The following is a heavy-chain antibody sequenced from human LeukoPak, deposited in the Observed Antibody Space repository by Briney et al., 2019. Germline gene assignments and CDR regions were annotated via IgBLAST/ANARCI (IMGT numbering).Heavy chain of an antibody. D-gene: IGHD3-16*01. J-gene: IGHJ4*02. CDR1: GGSISSGDYS. V-gene: IGHV4-61*08. Sequence: SETLSLTCAVSGGSISSGDYSWSWIRQPPGKGLEWIGYIYYSGSTKYKASLRSRVTISLDTSKNQFSLRMTSVTAADTAVYYCARGGGPPSYLDFWGQGTLVTVS. CDR2: IYYSGST. CDR3: ARGGGPPSYLDF.